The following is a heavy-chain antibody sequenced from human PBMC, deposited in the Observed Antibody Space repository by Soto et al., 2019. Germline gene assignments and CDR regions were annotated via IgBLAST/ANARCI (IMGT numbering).Heavy chain of an antibody. CDR2: ISAYNGNT. Sequence: SWVRQAPGQVLEWMGWISAYNGNTKYAQKLQGRVTMTTDTSTSTAYMELRSLRSDDTAVYYCARDLGVGMEDYWGQGTPVTVSS. V-gene: IGHV1-18*01. J-gene: IGHJ4*02. CDR3: ARDLGVGMEDY. D-gene: IGHD3-10*01.